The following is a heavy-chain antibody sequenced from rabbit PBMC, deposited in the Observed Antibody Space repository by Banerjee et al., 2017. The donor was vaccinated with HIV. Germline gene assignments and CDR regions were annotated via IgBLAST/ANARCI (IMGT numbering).Heavy chain of an antibody. CDR1: GIDFSSSYW. V-gene: IGHV1S40*01. Sequence: QSLEESGGGLVKPGGTLTLTCKASGIDFSSSYWICWVRQAPGKGLEWIACIYAGSGSGTHYASWAKGRFTISKTSSTTVTLQMTSLTAADTATYFCARRGGSAYYTGFYFDLWGQGTLVTVS. CDR2: IYAGSGSGT. D-gene: IGHD8-1*01. J-gene: IGHJ4*01. CDR3: ARRGGSAYYTGFYFDL.